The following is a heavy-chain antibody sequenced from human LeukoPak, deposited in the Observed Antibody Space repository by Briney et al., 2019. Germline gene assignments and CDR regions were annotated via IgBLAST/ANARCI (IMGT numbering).Heavy chain of an antibody. J-gene: IGHJ4*02. CDR3: ARSHSASPRRGALDF. Sequence: QSGGSLRLSCVVSGTPFSNYAMHWVRQAPGKGLEWVAVTSFDGMTTHYAASVKGRFFISRDNSRTTLYLQLSSLRVDDTAIYHCARSHSASPRRGALDFWGRGTLVTVSS. V-gene: IGHV3-30*03. CDR2: TSFDGMTT. D-gene: IGHD3-10*01. CDR1: GTPFSNYA.